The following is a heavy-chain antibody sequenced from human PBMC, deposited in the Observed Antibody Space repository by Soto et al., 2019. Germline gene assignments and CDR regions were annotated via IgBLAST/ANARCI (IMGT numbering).Heavy chain of an antibody. V-gene: IGHV1-8*01. CDR1: GYTFTSYD. Sequence: ASVKVSCKASGYTFTSYDINWVRQATGQGLEWMGWMNPNSGNTGYAQKFQGRVTMTRNTSISTAYMELSSLTSEDTAVYYCSRTYYDFWSGYYPAYYFDYWGQGTRVTVYS. CDR2: MNPNSGNT. J-gene: IGHJ4*02. CDR3: SRTYYDFWSGYYPAYYFDY. D-gene: IGHD3-3*01.